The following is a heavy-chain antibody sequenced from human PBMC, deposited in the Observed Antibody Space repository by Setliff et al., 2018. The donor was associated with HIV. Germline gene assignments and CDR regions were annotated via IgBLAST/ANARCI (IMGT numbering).Heavy chain of an antibody. CDR1: GGSISSDDYY. CDR2: VYYNGHV. Sequence: SETLSLTCTVSGGSISSDDYYWNWIRQPPGKGLEYIGSVYYNGHVYYNASLESRVTIAMDTSKNQVSLKLNSVTAADTAVYYCARLGAEDFSDYDWVDYWGQGTLVTVSS. V-gene: IGHV4-39*07. CDR3: ARLGAEDFSDYDWVDY. J-gene: IGHJ4*02. D-gene: IGHD5-12*01.